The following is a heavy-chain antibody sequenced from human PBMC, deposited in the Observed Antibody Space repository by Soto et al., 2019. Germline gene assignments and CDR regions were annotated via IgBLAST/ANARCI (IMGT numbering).Heavy chain of an antibody. CDR3: ASWRQSYYFDY. Sequence: SETLSLTCTVSGGSISNGAYYWSWIRQYPGKGLEWIGYIYHSGSTYSIPSLKSRVTISIDTSQGQFSLELRSVTAADTAVYYCASWRQSYYFDYWGPGTLVTVSS. V-gene: IGHV4-31*03. CDR1: GGSISNGAYY. J-gene: IGHJ4*02. CDR2: IYHSGST.